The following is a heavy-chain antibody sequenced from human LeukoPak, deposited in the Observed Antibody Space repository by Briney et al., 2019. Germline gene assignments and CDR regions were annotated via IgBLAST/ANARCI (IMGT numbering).Heavy chain of an antibody. Sequence: SETLSLTCTVSGDSISDNYWSWIRQPPGKGLEWNGYVYHSGTTDYNPSLKSRVTISVDTSKNQFSLKLTSVTAADTAVYYCVRHTLDYYDSSGYYYSHHYFDNWGQGTLVTVFS. V-gene: IGHV4-59*08. CDR3: VRHTLDYYDSSGYYYSHHYFDN. CDR2: VYHSGTT. D-gene: IGHD3-22*01. CDR1: GDSISDNY. J-gene: IGHJ4*02.